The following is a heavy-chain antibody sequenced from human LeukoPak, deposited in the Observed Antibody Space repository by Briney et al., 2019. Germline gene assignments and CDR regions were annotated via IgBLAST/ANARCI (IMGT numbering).Heavy chain of an antibody. J-gene: IGHJ4*02. CDR2: FDPEDGET. CDR3: ATPPLRWLVKGGYYFDY. D-gene: IGHD6-19*01. V-gene: IGHV1-24*01. Sequence: ASVKVSCKVSGYTLTELSMHWVRQAPGKGLEWMGGFDPEDGETIYAQKFQGRVTMTEDTSTDTAYMELSSLRSEDTAVYYCATPPLRWLVKGGYYFDYWGQGALVTVSS. CDR1: GYTLTELS.